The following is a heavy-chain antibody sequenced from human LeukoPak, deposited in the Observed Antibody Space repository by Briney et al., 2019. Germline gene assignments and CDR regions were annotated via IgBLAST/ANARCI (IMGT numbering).Heavy chain of an antibody. J-gene: IGHJ4*02. CDR2: INHSGST. CDR3: ARRYFDWLLAGGVVGWDY. V-gene: IGHV4-34*01. CDR1: GGSFSGYY. Sequence: SETLSLTCAVYGGSFSGYYWSWIRQPPGKGLEWIGEINHSGSTNYNPSLKSRVTISVDTSKNQFSLKLSSVTAEDTAVYYCARRYFDWLLAGGVVGWDYWGQGTLVTVSS. D-gene: IGHD3-9*01.